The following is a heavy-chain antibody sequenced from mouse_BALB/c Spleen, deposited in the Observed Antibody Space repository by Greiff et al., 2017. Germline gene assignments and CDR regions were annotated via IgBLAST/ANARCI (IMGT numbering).Heavy chain of an antibody. CDR2: IYPGNSDT. V-gene: IGHV1-5*01. Sequence: VQLKESGTVLARPGASVKMSCKASGYTFTSYWMHWVKQRPGQGLEWIGAIYPGNSDTSYNQKFEVKAKLTAVTSTSTAYMELSSLTNEESAVYYSTKGTTVVADWYFDVWGGGTTGTVS. CDR1: GYTFTSYW. CDR3: TKGTTVVADWYFDV. J-gene: IGHJ1*01. D-gene: IGHD1-1*01.